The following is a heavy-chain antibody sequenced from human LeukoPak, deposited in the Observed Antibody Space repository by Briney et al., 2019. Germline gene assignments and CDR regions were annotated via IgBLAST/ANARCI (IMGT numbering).Heavy chain of an antibody. J-gene: IGHJ4*02. CDR1: GFTFDDYT. CDR2: ISWDGGST. D-gene: IGHD6-19*01. V-gene: IGHV3-43*01. Sequence: GGSLRLSCAASGFTFDDYTMHWVRHAPGKGLEWVSLISWDGGSTYYADSVKGRFTISRDNAKNSLYLQMNSLRVEDTAFYYCAKDNRRHYTSGPNPDSLHWGQGALVTVSS. CDR3: AKDNRRHYTSGPNPDSLH.